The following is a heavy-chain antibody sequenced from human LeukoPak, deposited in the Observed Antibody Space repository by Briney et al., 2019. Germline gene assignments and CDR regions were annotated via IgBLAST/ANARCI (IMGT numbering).Heavy chain of an antibody. CDR2: IYTSGST. Sequence: SETLSLTCTVSGGSISSYCWSWIRQPAGKGLEWIGRIYTSGSTNYNPSLKSRVTMSVDTSKNQFSLKLSSVTAADTAVYYCARESYYGGSGPFDYWGQGNLVTVSS. V-gene: IGHV4-4*07. CDR3: ARESYYGGSGPFDY. D-gene: IGHD3-10*01. CDR1: GGSISSYC. J-gene: IGHJ4*02.